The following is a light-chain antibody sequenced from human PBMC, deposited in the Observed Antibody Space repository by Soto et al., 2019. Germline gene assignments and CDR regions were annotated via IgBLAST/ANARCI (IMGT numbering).Light chain of an antibody. CDR1: EGIDNY. CDR3: QQYISFPLT. J-gene: IGKJ4*01. CDR2: ATS. Sequence: DIQTTQFPSSVSASVGDRVTITCRASEGIDNYVAWFQLRPGKAPRSLIYATSSLQSGVPSKFIGIGSGTEFTLTISSVQPEDFGIYCCQQYISFPLTFGGGTKLEIK. V-gene: IGKV1-16*02.